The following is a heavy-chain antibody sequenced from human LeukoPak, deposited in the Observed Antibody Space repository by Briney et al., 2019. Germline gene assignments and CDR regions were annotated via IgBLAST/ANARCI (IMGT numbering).Heavy chain of an antibody. CDR3: ARGRVSSSTWYSTYYYFFYMDF. D-gene: IGHD4-11*01. V-gene: IGHV4-61*03. J-gene: IGHJ6*03. Sequence: PSETLSLTCAVSGDSISTNYWWTWIRQPPGQGLEWIGYVDHTGSTKFNPSLNGRVSISRDTSNNFFSLRLRSVTAADTAVYFCARGRVSSSTWYSTYYYFFYMDFWGKGTTVTVSS. CDR1: GDSISTNYW. CDR2: VDHTGST.